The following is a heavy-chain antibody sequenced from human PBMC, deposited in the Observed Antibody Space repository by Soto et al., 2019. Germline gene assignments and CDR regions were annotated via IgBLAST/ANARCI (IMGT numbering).Heavy chain of an antibody. Sequence: SVKVSCKASGFTFSSSAVQWVRQARGQRLEWIGWIVLGNANTNYAQKFQERVTITRDMSTSTAYMELRSLTFEDTAVYYCATRIGNIGWYWLDTWGQGTLVTVSS. J-gene: IGHJ5*02. V-gene: IGHV1-58*01. CDR1: GFTFSSSA. CDR3: ATRIGNIGWYWLDT. D-gene: IGHD6-19*01. CDR2: IVLGNANT.